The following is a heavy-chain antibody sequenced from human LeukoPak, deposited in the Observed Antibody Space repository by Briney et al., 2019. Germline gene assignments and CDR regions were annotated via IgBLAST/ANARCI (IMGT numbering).Heavy chain of an antibody. CDR1: GYTFTGYG. V-gene: IGHV1-18*01. Sequence: GASVKVSCKASGYTFTGYGITRVRQAPGQGLEWMGWISGNNGKTNYAQNLQGRVTMTTDTSTSTAYMELRSLRSDDTAVYYCARGGNPNAFDIWGQGTMVTVSS. J-gene: IGHJ3*02. D-gene: IGHD4-23*01. CDR3: ARGGNPNAFDI. CDR2: ISGNNGKT.